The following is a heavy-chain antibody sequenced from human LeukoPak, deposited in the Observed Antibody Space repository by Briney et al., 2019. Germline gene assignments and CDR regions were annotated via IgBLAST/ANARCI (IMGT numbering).Heavy chain of an antibody. CDR1: GFTFSSYS. V-gene: IGHV3-21*01. J-gene: IGHJ3*02. D-gene: IGHD4-17*01. CDR3: AGERSYGYGDTDAFDI. Sequence: PGGSLRLSCAASGFTFSSYSMNWVRQAPGKGLEWVSSISSSSSYIYYADSVKGRFTISRDNAKNSLYLQMNSLRAEDTAVYYCAGERSYGYGDTDAFDIWGQGTMVTVSS. CDR2: ISSSSSYI.